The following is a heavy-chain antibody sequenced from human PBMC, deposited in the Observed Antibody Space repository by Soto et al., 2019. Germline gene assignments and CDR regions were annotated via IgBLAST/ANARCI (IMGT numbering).Heavy chain of an antibody. Sequence: EVQLLQSGGGLVQPGGSLRLSCAASGFTFTSYAMSWVRQAPGKGLEWVSTISGNGGSTYYPDSVKGRFTISRDNSKNTVYLQMNSLGAEDAAVYYCAKEMTSGYYLFDYWGQGTLVTVSS. V-gene: IGHV3-23*01. CDR3: AKEMTSGYYLFDY. CDR2: ISGNGGST. J-gene: IGHJ4*02. D-gene: IGHD3-22*01. CDR1: GFTFTSYA.